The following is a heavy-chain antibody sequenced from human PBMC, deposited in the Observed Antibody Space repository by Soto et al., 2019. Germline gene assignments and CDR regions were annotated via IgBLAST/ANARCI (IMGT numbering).Heavy chain of an antibody. Sequence: SLRLSCAASGFSLSGYAMTWVRQAPGKGLEWVASITGSGTSTYYADSVKGRLIISRDNSKNTVSLQMNSLGADDTAVYYCGKSPDFYYYTTDVWGQGTTVTVSS. V-gene: IGHV3-23*01. CDR1: GFSLSGYA. J-gene: IGHJ6*02. CDR2: ITGSGTST. CDR3: GKSPDFYYYTTDV.